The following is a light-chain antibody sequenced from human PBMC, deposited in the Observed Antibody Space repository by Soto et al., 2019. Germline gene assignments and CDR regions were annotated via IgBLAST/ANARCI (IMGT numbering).Light chain of an antibody. J-gene: IGLJ1*01. Sequence: QSVLTQPRSVSGSPGQSVTISCTGTSSDVGGYNYVSWYQQNPGEAPKLMIYDVSKRPSGVPDRFSGSKSRNTASLTISGLQAEDEADHYCFSYSGSYTPYVFGTGTKLTVL. CDR2: DVS. CDR3: FSYSGSYTPYV. CDR1: SSDVGGYNY. V-gene: IGLV2-11*01.